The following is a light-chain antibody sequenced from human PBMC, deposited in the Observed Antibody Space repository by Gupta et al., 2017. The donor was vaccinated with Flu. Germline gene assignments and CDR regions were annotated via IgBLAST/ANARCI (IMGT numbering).Light chain of an antibody. CDR3: AAWDDSLSGS. CDR2: NNY. V-gene: IGLV1-47*02. Sequence: QSVLTQPPSASGTPGQSVTIPCSGSSSNIGSNSVFWYQQFTGTAPRLLIYNNYQRPSGVPDRFSASKSGTSASLAISGLRPEDEATYYCAAWDDSLSGSFGGGTRLTVL. J-gene: IGLJ2*01. CDR1: SSNIGSNS.